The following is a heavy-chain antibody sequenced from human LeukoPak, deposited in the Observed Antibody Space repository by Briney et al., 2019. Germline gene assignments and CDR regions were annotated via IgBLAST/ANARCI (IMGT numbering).Heavy chain of an antibody. CDR3: TRGPILLWLHNGIDV. J-gene: IGHJ6*02. D-gene: IGHD5-18*01. CDR1: GFILADHA. Sequence: GRSLRLPCTAPGFILADHAMAWVRQAPGKGRECVGFVRSKAYGGTAEYATSVKGRFTISRDDSESIVYLQMNSLKTEDTAVYYCTRGPILLWLHNGIDVWGQGTTVIVSS. V-gene: IGHV3-49*04. CDR2: VRSKAYGGTA.